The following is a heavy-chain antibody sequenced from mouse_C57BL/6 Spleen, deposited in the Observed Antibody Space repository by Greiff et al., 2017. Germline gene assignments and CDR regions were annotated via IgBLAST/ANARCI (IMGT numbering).Heavy chain of an antibody. CDR2: IFPGGGST. V-gene: IGHV1-9*01. CDR3: ARRGGYWVWFAY. CDR1: GYTFTGYW. J-gene: IGHJ3*01. D-gene: IGHD2-3*01. Sequence: VQVVESGAELVKPGASVKLSCKATGYTFTGYWIEWVKQRPGHGLEWIGVIFPGGGSTNYTEKFKGKATVTADTSSNTAYMKLSSLTSEDSAIYYCARRGGYWVWFAYWGHGTLVTVSA.